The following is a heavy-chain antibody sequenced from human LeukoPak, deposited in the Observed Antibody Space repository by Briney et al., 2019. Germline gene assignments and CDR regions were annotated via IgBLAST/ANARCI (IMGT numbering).Heavy chain of an antibody. V-gene: IGHV4-4*07. CDR2: IYTSGST. Sequence: SETLSLTCTVSGGSISSYYWSWIRQPAGKGLEWIGRIYTSGSTNYNPSLKSRVTMSVDTSKNQFSLKLSSVTAADTAVYYCARNDFWSGLDYYGMDVWGQGTTVTVSS. J-gene: IGHJ6*02. CDR1: GGSISSYY. CDR3: ARNDFWSGLDYYGMDV. D-gene: IGHD3-3*01.